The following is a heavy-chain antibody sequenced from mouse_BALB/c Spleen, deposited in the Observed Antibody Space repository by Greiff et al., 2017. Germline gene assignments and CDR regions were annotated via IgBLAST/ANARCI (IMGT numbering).Heavy chain of an antibody. J-gene: IGHJ4*01. CDR1: GYTFTDYA. CDR3: ARTAYGNYVGAMDY. D-gene: IGHD2-10*02. CDR2: ISTYYGDA. Sequence: QVQLQQSGAELVRPGVSVKISCKGSGYTFTDYAMHWVKQSHAKSLEWIGVISTYYGDASYNQKFKGKATMTVDKSSSTAYMELARLTSEDSAIYYCARTAYGNYVGAMDYWGQGTSVTVSS. V-gene: IGHV1S137*01.